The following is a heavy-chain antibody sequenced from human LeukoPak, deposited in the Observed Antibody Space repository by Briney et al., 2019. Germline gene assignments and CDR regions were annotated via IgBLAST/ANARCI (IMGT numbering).Heavy chain of an antibody. CDR1: GGSISSYY. CDR3: ARDLALDY. CDR2: IYYSGST. V-gene: IGHV4-59*01. J-gene: IGHJ4*02. D-gene: IGHD5-12*01. Sequence: SETLSLTCTVSGGSISSYYWSWIRQPPGKGLEWIGYIYYSGSTNYNPSLKSRVTISVDTSKNQFSLKLSSVTAADTAVYCCARDLALDYWGQGTLVTVSS.